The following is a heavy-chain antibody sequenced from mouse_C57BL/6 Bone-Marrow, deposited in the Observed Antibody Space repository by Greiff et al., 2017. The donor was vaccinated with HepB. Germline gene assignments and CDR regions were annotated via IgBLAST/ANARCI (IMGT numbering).Heavy chain of an antibody. J-gene: IGHJ3*01. Sequence: VQLKQSGPELVKPGDSVKISCKASGYSFTGYFMNWVMQSHGKSLEWIGRINPYNGDTFYNQKFKGKATLTVDKSSSTAHMELRSLTSEDSAVYYCARPHYYGSLAWFAYWGQGTLVTVSA. CDR3: ARPHYYGSLAWFAY. CDR2: INPYNGDT. D-gene: IGHD1-1*01. CDR1: GYSFTGYF. V-gene: IGHV1-20*01.